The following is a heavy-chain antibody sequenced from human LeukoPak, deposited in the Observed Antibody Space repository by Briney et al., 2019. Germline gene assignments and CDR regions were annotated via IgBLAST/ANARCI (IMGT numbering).Heavy chain of an antibody. CDR2: IDNSGST. Sequence: SQTLSLTCTVSGGSISSSYWSWVRQPPGKGLEWIGYIDNSGSTNYNPSLKSRVTISVGTSKNQFSLKLSSVTAADTAVYYCARDGSWFDPWGQGTLVTVSS. CDR1: GGSISSSY. J-gene: IGHJ5*02. V-gene: IGHV4-59*01. CDR3: ARDGSWFDP. D-gene: IGHD1-26*01.